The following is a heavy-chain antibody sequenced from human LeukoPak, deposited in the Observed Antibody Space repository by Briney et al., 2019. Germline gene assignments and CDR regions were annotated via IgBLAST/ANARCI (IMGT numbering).Heavy chain of an antibody. Sequence: ASVKVSCKASGYTFTGYYMHWVRQAPGQGLEWMGWINPNSGGTNYAQKFQGRVTMTRDTSISTAYMELSRLRSDDTAVYYCAREVRMVYAINNWYFDLWGRGTLVTVSS. CDR1: GYTFTGYY. J-gene: IGHJ2*01. CDR3: AREVRMVYAINNWYFDL. V-gene: IGHV1-2*02. D-gene: IGHD2-8*01. CDR2: INPNSGGT.